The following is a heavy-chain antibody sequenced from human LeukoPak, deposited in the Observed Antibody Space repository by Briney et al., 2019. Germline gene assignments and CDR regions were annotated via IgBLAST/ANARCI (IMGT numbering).Heavy chain of an antibody. Sequence: SETLSLTCAVSGYSISSGYYWGWIRQPPGKGLEWIGSIYHSGSTYYNPSLKSRVTISVDTSKNQFSLKLSSVTAADTAVYYCARVGGSYSDFDHWGQGTLVTVSS. V-gene: IGHV4-38-2*01. D-gene: IGHD1-26*01. J-gene: IGHJ4*02. CDR3: ARVGGSYSDFDH. CDR2: IYHSGST. CDR1: GYSISSGYY.